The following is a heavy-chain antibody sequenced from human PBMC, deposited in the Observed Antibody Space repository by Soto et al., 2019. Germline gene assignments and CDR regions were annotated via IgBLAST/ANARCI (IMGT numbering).Heavy chain of an antibody. CDR1: GFTFSSYW. D-gene: IGHD4-17*01. J-gene: IGHJ3*02. CDR2: IKQDGSEK. V-gene: IGHV3-7*05. CDR3: ARATYGDYVRGGVFDI. Sequence: GGSLRLSCAASGFTFSSYWMSWVRQAPGKGLEWVANIKQDGSEKYYVDSVKGRFTISRDNAKNSLYLQMNSLRAEDTAVYYCARATYGDYVRGGVFDIWGQGTMVTVSS.